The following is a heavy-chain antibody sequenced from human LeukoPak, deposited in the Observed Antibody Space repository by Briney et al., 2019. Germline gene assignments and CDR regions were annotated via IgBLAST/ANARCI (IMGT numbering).Heavy chain of an antibody. D-gene: IGHD6-19*01. J-gene: IGHJ5*02. CDR3: ARGGDIAVAGTLWFDP. CDR1: GGSISSGGYF. CDR2: IYHTGST. Sequence: SETLSLTCTVSGGSISSGGYFWSWIRQPPGKGLEWIGYIYHTGSTYYNPSLKSHVTLSVGRSKNQFSLKLSSVTAADTAVYYCARGGDIAVAGTLWFDPWGQGTLVTVSS. V-gene: IGHV4-30-2*02.